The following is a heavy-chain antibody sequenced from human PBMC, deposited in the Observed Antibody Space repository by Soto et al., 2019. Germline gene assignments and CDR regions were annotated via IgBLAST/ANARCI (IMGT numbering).Heavy chain of an antibody. J-gene: IGHJ5*02. CDR1: GFTFSNYG. Sequence: QVQVVESGGGVVQPGWSQRLSCAASGFTFSNYGMNWVRQAPGKRLEWVAIISFDGNNNYYSDSVKGRFTISRDTSKNMVFLQMNSLSDEDTAVYYCVKPKEHFYDSSPGETWGQGTQVTVSS. V-gene: IGHV3-30*18. CDR2: ISFDGNNN. CDR3: VKPKEHFYDSSPGET. D-gene: IGHD3-22*01.